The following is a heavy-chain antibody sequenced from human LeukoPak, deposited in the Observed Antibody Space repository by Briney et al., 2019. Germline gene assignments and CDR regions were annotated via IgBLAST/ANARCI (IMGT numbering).Heavy chain of an antibody. CDR3: AKDPEYSSSTTHDY. D-gene: IGHD6-13*01. J-gene: IGHJ4*02. Sequence: GGSLRLSCAASGFTFSSYAMSWVRQAPGKGLEWVSAISGSGGSTYYADSVKGRFTISRDNSKNTLYLQMNSLRAEDTAVYYCAKDPEYSSSTTHDYWGQGTLVTVSS. CDR2: ISGSGGST. CDR1: GFTFSSYA. V-gene: IGHV3-23*01.